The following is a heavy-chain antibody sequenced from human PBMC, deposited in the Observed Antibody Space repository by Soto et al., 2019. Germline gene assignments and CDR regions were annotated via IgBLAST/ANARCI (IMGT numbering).Heavy chain of an antibody. V-gene: IGHV1-24*01. CDR1: GYTLTELS. Sequence: ASVKVSCKVSGYTLTELSMHWVRQAPGKGLEWMGGFDPEDGETIYAQKFQGRVTMTEVTSTDTAYMELSSLRSEDTAVYYCATFLSYDYYYYGMDVWGQGTTVTVSS. CDR3: ATFLSYDYYYYGMDV. CDR2: FDPEDGET. J-gene: IGHJ6*02. D-gene: IGHD5-12*01.